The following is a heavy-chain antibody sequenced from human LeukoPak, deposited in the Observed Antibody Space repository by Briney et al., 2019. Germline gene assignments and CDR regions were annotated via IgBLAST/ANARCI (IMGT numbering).Heavy chain of an antibody. J-gene: IGHJ4*02. CDR2: ISTNNGNT. D-gene: IGHD2-15*01. Sequence: ASVKVSFKASGYTFTSYGITWVRQAPGQGLEWMGRISTNNGNTNYAQKFQGRVTMTTDTSTSTAHMELRSLRSDDTAVYYCARVGTDCSGGSCHWGQGTLVTVSS. CDR1: GYTFTSYG. CDR3: ARVGTDCSGGSCH. V-gene: IGHV1-18*01.